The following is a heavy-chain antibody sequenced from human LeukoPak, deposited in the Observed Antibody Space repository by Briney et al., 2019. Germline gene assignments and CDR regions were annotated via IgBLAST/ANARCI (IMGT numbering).Heavy chain of an antibody. CDR3: ARVPRSYYYYYYMDV. J-gene: IGHJ6*03. CDR1: GYSISSGYY. Sequence: PSETLSLTCTVSGYSISSGYYWGWIRPPPGKGLEWIGNVYHSGSTYYNPSLKSRVTISVDTSKNQFSLKVTSVTAADTAVYYCARVPRSYYYYYYMDVWGKGTTVTVSS. CDR2: VYHSGST. V-gene: IGHV4-38-2*02.